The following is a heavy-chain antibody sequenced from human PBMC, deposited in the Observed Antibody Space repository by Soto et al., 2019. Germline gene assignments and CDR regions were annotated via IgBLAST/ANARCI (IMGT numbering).Heavy chain of an antibody. D-gene: IGHD5-12*01. CDR3: GRGRSGQIVVFH. J-gene: IGHJ4*02. V-gene: IGHV1-2*02. Sequence: ASVKVSCKASGYTFTGHYIHWVRQAPEQGPEWMGEIGPESGATRYAQKFQGRVTMTRDMSITTVYMELNNLSPDDTAVYYCGRGRSGQIVVFHWGQGTPVTVS. CDR2: IGPESGAT. CDR1: GYTFTGHY.